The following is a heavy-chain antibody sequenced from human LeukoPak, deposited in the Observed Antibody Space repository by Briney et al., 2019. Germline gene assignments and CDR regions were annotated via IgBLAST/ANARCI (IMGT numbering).Heavy chain of an antibody. D-gene: IGHD4-17*01. CDR1: GGSISSYY. CDR3: ARALNDCGDYMVRWFGP. J-gene: IGHJ5*02. V-gene: IGHV4-59*01. CDR2: IYYSGST. Sequence: KPSETLSLTCTVSGGSISSYYWSWIRQPPGKGLEWIGYIYYSGSTNYNPSLKSRVTISVDTSKSQFSLKLSSVTAADTAVYYCARALNDCGDYMVRWFGPWGQGSLVTVSS.